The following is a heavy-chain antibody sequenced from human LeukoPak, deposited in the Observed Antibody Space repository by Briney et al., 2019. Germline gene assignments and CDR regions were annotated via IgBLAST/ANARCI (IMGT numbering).Heavy chain of an antibody. V-gene: IGHV3-53*01. Sequence: GGSLRLSCAASGFTVSSNYMSWVHQAPGKGLEWVSVIYSGGSTYYADSVKGRFTISRDNSKNTLYLQMNSLRAEDTAVYYCASEPGYSSSAEPDYWGQGTLVTVSS. J-gene: IGHJ4*02. D-gene: IGHD6-6*01. CDR3: ASEPGYSSSAEPDY. CDR1: GFTVSSNY. CDR2: IYSGGST.